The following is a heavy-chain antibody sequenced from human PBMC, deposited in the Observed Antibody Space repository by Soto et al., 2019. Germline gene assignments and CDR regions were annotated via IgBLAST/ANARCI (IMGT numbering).Heavy chain of an antibody. CDR2: ISAYNGNT. V-gene: IGHV1-18*01. CDR3: ARDEYGGGWGSWYTSYYYYGMDV. Sequence: ASVKVSCKASGYTFTSYGISWVRQAPGQGLEWMGWISAYNGNTNYAQKLQGRVTMTTDTSTSTAYMELRSLRSDDTAVYYCARDEYGGGWGSWYTSYYYYGMDVWGQGTTVTVSS. D-gene: IGHD6-13*01. CDR1: GYTFTSYG. J-gene: IGHJ6*02.